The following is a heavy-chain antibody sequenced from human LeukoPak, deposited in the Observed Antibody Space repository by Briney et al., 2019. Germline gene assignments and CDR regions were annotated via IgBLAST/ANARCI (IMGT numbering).Heavy chain of an antibody. CDR2: IYYNGST. D-gene: IGHD2-2*01. Sequence: YPSETLSLTCTVSGGSISSSSYYWGWIRQPPGKGLEWIGSIYYNGSTYYNPSLKSRVTISVDTSKNQFSLKLSSVTAADTAVYYCARVCSSTSCLLDYWGQGTLVTVSS. J-gene: IGHJ4*02. V-gene: IGHV4-39*07. CDR1: GGSISSSSYY. CDR3: ARVCSSTSCLLDY.